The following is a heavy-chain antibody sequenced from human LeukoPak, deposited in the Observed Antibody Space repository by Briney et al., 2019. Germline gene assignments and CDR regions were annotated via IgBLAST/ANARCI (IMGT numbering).Heavy chain of an antibody. CDR1: GGTFSSYA. Sequence: SVKVSCKASGGTFSSYAISWVRQAPGQGLEWMGRIIPIFGTANYAQKFQGRVTITADESTSTAYMELSSLRSEDTAVYYCARAPIYEEVVVAAEYYFDYWGQGTLVTVSS. V-gene: IGHV1-69*13. D-gene: IGHD2-15*01. CDR3: ARAPIYEEVVVAAEYYFDY. CDR2: IIPIFGTA. J-gene: IGHJ4*02.